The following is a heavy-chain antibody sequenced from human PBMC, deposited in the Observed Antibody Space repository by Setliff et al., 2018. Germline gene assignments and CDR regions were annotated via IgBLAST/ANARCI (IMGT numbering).Heavy chain of an antibody. D-gene: IGHD3-22*01. CDR1: GGSISSGGYY. CDR2: IYYSGST. CDR3: ARISRIVNQRHAFDI. Sequence: NPSETLSLTCTVSGGSISSGGYYWSWIRQHPGKGLEWIGYIYYSGSTYYNPSLKSRVTISVDTSKNQFSLKLSSVTAADTAVYYCARISRIVNQRHAFDIGGQGTMVTGSS. J-gene: IGHJ3*02. V-gene: IGHV4-31*03.